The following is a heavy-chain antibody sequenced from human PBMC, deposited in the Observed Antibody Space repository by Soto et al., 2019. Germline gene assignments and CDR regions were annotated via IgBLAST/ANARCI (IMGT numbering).Heavy chain of an antibody. D-gene: IGHD2-8*01. CDR3: SRWGRVTPVLLYGTDV. CDR1: GSIFCSYG. CDR2: ISIVRSYI. J-gene: IGHJ6*02. V-gene: IGHV3-21*01. Sequence: GRDLGRFPAADGSIFCSYGIEKISHSPGKGLEWVSAISIVRSYIYYADSMKGRFTISRDNAKNSLYLQMNSLRAEDTAVYYISRWGRVTPVLLYGTDVRGQGNTVT.